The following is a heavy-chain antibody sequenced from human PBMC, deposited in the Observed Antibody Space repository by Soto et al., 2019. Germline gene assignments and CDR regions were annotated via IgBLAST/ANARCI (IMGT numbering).Heavy chain of an antibody. CDR2: ISYDGSNK. Sequence: GGSLRLSCAASGFTFSSYAMHWVRQAPGKGLEWVAVISYDGSNKYYADSVKGRFTISRDNSKNTLYLQMNSLRAEDTAVYYWARDQAGYSSSWYMPYYYYGMDVWGQGTTVTVSS. V-gene: IGHV3-30-3*01. CDR1: GFTFSSYA. J-gene: IGHJ6*02. CDR3: ARDQAGYSSSWYMPYYYYGMDV. D-gene: IGHD6-13*01.